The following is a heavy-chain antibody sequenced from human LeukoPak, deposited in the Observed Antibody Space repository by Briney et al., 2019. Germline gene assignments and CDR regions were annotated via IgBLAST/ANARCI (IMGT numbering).Heavy chain of an antibody. CDR3: TRTHIAQYDFWTASL. D-gene: IGHD3-3*01. J-gene: IGHJ4*02. V-gene: IGHV3-21*01. CDR1: EFTFSSYG. CDR2: ISSISTYT. Sequence: GGSLRLSCAASEFTFSSYGMNWVRQAPGKGPEWVSSISSISTYTHYADSVKGRFTISRDNAKNSLYLQMNSLRAEDTAVYYCTRTHIAQYDFWTASLWGQGTLVTVSS.